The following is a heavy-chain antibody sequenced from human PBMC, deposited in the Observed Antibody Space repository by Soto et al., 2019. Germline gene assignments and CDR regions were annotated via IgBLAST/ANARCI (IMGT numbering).Heavy chain of an antibody. Sequence: QVQLQESGPGLVKPSQTLSLTCTVSGGPISSGGYYWSWIRQFPGKGLEWIGYTYYSGSAYYNPSLKSRVTIPVEMSTIQFSLNLTSVTAADTAVYYCARDSVVAADGTGGFDSWGQGTLVTVSS. V-gene: IGHV4-31*03. D-gene: IGHD6-13*01. CDR1: GGPISSGGYY. CDR2: TYYSGSA. CDR3: ARDSVVAADGTGGFDS. J-gene: IGHJ4*02.